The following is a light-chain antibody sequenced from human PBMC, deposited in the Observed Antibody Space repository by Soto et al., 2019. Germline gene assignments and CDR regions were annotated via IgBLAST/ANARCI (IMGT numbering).Light chain of an antibody. CDR3: SSYTTSISYV. J-gene: IGLJ1*01. V-gene: IGLV2-14*01. CDR2: DVS. CDR1: ISDVGGYNT. Sequence: QSVLTQPASVSGSPGQSITISCTGTISDVGGYNTVSWYQQHPGKVPKLMIHDVSDRPSWVSDRFSGPKSGNTASLTISGLQAEDEADYYCSSYTTSISYVFGSGTKVTVL.